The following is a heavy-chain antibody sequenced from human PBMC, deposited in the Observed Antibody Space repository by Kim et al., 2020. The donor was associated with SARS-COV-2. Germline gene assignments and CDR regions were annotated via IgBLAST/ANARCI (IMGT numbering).Heavy chain of an antibody. Sequence: GGSLRLSCAASGFIVRSYAMHWVRQAPGKGLEWVAVISYDGSNKFYADSVKGRFTISRDNSKNSLYLQMDTLRPEDTAVYYCVRDHGAVTGTHYYCTMDVWGQGTAVTVSS. J-gene: IGHJ6*02. CDR2: ISYDGSNK. V-gene: IGHV3-30-3*01. CDR3: VRDHGAVTGTHYYCTMDV. D-gene: IGHD6-19*01. CDR1: GFIVRSYA.